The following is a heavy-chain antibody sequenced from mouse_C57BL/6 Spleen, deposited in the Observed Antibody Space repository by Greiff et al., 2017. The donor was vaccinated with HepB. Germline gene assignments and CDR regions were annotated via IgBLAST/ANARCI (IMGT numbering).Heavy chain of an antibody. CDR3: TRLRRKNAMDY. Sequence: EVKVEESGEGLVKPGGSLKLSCAASGFTFSSYAMSWVRQTPEKRLEWVAYISSGGDYIYYADTVKGRFTISRDNARNTLYLQMSSLKSEDTAMYYCTRLRRKNAMDYWGQGTSVTVSS. J-gene: IGHJ4*01. CDR2: ISSGGDYI. CDR1: GFTFSSYA. D-gene: IGHD2-12*01. V-gene: IGHV5-9-1*02.